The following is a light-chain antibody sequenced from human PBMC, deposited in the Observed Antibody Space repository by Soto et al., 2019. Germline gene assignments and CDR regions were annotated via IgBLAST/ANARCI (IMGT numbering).Light chain of an antibody. V-gene: IGKV3-20*01. Sequence: IVLTQSPGTLSLSPGDRATLSCRASQSVSSSYLAWYQQKHGQVPRLLIYGASSRATGIPDRFSGSGSGTDFSLTISRLEPEDFAVYYCQQYGRTPWTFGQGTKVDIK. CDR1: QSVSSSY. J-gene: IGKJ1*01. CDR2: GAS. CDR3: QQYGRTPWT.